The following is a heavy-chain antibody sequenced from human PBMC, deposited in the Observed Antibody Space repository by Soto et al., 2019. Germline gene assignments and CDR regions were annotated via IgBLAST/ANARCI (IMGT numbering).Heavy chain of an antibody. V-gene: IGHV3-15*07. D-gene: IGHD1-26*01. CDR2: IKSKTDGGTI. J-gene: IGHJ4*02. Sequence: EVQLVESGGGLVKPGGSLRLSCAASGFGFSYAWLNWVRQAPGKGLEWVGRIKSKTDGGTIDYAAPVKGRFTISRDDSKNTLFLQMNSLKTEDTAVYYCTTVPFNCVGPDYWGQGTLVTVSS. CDR1: GFGFSYAW. CDR3: TTVPFNCVGPDY.